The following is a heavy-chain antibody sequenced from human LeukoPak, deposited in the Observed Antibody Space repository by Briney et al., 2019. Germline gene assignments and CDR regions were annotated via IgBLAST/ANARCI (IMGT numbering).Heavy chain of an antibody. D-gene: IGHD5-12*01. J-gene: IGHJ6*03. CDR3: ARCRAYSGYETDYYYYYMDV. Sequence: ASVKVSCKTSGYTFTGYYIHWVRQAPGQGLEWMGWINPNSGGTIYAQNFRGRVTMTRDMSTSTVYMELSSLRSEDTAVYYCARCRAYSGYETDYYYYYMDVWGKGTTVTVSS. CDR1: GYTFTGYY. CDR2: INPNSGGT. V-gene: IGHV1-2*02.